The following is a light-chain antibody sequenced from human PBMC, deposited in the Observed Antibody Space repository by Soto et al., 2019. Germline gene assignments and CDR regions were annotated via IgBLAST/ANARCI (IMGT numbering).Light chain of an antibody. V-gene: IGKV1-12*01. CDR3: QQANSCPRMYT. Sequence: DIQMTQSPSSVSASVGDRVTITCRASQGIRSWLAWYQQKPGQAPKLLIYAASSLQSGVPSRFSGSGSGTDFTLTISSLQPDDFATYYWQQANSCPRMYTFGQGTKLELK. J-gene: IGKJ2*01. CDR1: QGIRSW. CDR2: AAS.